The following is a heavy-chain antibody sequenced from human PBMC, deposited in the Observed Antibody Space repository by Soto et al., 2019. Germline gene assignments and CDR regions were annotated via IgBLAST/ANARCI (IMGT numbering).Heavy chain of an antibody. CDR3: ARGGKRYDYVWGKKIADAFDI. Sequence: ASVKVSCKASGYTFTGYYMHWVRQAPGQGLEWMGWINPNSGGTNYAQKFQGWVTMTRDTSISTAYMELSRLRSDDTAVYYCARGGKRYDYVWGKKIADAFDIWGQGPMVTVSS. D-gene: IGHD3-16*01. CDR2: INPNSGGT. V-gene: IGHV1-2*04. J-gene: IGHJ3*02. CDR1: GYTFTGYY.